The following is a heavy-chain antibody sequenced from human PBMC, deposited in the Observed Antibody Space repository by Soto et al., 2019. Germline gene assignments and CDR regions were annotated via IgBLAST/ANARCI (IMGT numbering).Heavy chain of an antibody. Sequence: QLQLQESGPGLVKPSETLSLTCTVSGGSISSSSYYWGWIRQPPGKGLEWIGSIYYSGSTYYNPSLKSRVTISVDTSKNQFSLKLSSVTAADTAVYYCARQSNDFWSGSTSKGNAFDIWGQGTMVTVSS. CDR2: IYYSGST. CDR3: ARQSNDFWSGSTSKGNAFDI. J-gene: IGHJ3*02. CDR1: GGSISSSSYY. V-gene: IGHV4-39*01. D-gene: IGHD3-3*01.